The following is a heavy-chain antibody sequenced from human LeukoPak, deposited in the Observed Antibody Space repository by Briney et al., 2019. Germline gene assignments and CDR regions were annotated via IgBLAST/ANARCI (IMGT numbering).Heavy chain of an antibody. CDR1: GYSISSGYY. CDR2: INHSGST. J-gene: IGHJ4*02. V-gene: IGHV4-34*01. CDR3: ARDYGSGSYGYYFDY. D-gene: IGHD3-10*01. Sequence: SETLSLTCAVSGYSISSGYYWSWIRQPPGKGLEWIGEINHSGSTNYNPSLKSRVTISVDTSKNQFSLKLSSVTAADTAVYYCARDYGSGSYGYYFDYWGQGTLVTVSS.